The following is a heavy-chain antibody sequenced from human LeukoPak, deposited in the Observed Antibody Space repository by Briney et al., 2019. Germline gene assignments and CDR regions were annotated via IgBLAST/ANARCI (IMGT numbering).Heavy chain of an antibody. CDR1: RFPFTNAW. V-gene: IGHV3-15*01. CDR2: IKSKGDGETT. J-gene: IGHJ4*02. Sequence: PGGSLRLSCAASRFPFTNAWMNWVRQAPGKGLEWVGRIKSKGDGETTDYAAPVKGRFTISRDDSNNMVYLQMNSLKIEDTAVYYCAIDEPNYAPYDFDYWGQGTLVTVSS. D-gene: IGHD4/OR15-4a*01. CDR3: AIDEPNYAPYDFDY.